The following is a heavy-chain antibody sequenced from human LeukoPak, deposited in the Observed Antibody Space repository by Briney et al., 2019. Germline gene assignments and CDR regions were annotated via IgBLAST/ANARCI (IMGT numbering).Heavy chain of an antibody. V-gene: IGHV4-39*01. D-gene: IGHD4-17*01. CDR2: IYYSGST. CDR1: GGSISSSSYY. Sequence: SETPSLTCTVSGGSISSSSYYWGWIRQPPGKGLEWIGSIYYSGSTYYNPSLKSRVTISVDTSKNQFSLKLSSVTAADTAVYYCARGRDYGDDEAFDIWGQGTIVTVSS. CDR3: ARGRDYGDDEAFDI. J-gene: IGHJ3*02.